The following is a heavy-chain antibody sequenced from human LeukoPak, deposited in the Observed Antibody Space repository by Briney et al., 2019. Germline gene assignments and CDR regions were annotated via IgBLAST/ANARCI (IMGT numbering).Heavy chain of an antibody. V-gene: IGHV3-15*07. J-gene: IGHJ4*02. Sequence: PGGSLRLSCATSGFTFSNAWMNWVRQAPGKGLEWVGHIRSNSDGGTIDYAAPVKGRFTLSRDNSKNTLYLQMNSLRAEDTAVYYCARGSGYDYGFPDYWGQGTLVTVSS. CDR1: GFTFSNAW. CDR3: ARGSGYDYGFPDY. D-gene: IGHD5-12*01. CDR2: IRSNSDGGTI.